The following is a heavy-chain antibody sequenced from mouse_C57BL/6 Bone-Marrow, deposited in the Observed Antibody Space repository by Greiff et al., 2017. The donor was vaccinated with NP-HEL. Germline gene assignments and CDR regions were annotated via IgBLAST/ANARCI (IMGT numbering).Heavy chain of an antibody. V-gene: IGHV1-55*01. CDR3: ARRHLGSSYWYFDV. CDR2: IYPGSGST. CDR1: GYTFTSYW. D-gene: IGHD1-1*01. J-gene: IGHJ1*03. Sequence: QVQLQQPGAELVKPGASVKMSCKASGYTFTSYWITWVKQRPGQGLEWIGDIYPGSGSTNYNEKFKSKATLTVDTSSSTAYMQLSSLTSEDSAVYYCARRHLGSSYWYFDVWGTGTTVTVSS.